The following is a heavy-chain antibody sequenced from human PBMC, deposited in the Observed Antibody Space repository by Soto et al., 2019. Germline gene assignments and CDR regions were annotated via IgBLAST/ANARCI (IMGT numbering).Heavy chain of an antibody. CDR2: ISYDGSNK. CDR1: GFTFSSYG. V-gene: IGHV3-30*18. J-gene: IGHJ2*01. Sequence: GGSLRLSCAASGFTFSSYGMHWVRQAPGKGLEWVAVISYDGSNKYYADSVKGRFTISRDNSKNTLYLQMNSLRAEDTDVYYCAKDYGDYVTRPYWYFDLWGRGTLVTVSS. CDR3: AKDYGDYVTRPYWYFDL. D-gene: IGHD4-17*01.